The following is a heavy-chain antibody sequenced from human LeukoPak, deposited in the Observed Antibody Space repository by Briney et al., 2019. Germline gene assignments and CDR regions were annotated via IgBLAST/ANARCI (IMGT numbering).Heavy chain of an antibody. CDR1: GGSFRGYY. CDR2: INHRGST. V-gene: IGHV4-34*01. Sequence: SETLSLTRALYGGSFRGYYWRWIRQPPRKGLSWRGEINHRGSTNYNPPLQSRATISEDTSKNQYSLKLSSGTAADTAVYCGARRKGMAIHFDYWGQGTLVTVSS. D-gene: IGHD5-24*01. J-gene: IGHJ4*02. CDR3: ARRKGMAIHFDY.